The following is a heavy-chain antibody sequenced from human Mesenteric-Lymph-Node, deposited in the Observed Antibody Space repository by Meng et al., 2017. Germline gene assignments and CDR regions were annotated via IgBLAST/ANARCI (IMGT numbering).Heavy chain of an antibody. Sequence: SETLSLTCTVSGGSISSGSYYWSWIRQPAGKGLEWIGRIYTSGSTNYNPSLKSRVTISVDTSKNQFSLKLSSVTAADTAVYYCARFRLRCLCGMDVWGQGTTVTVSS. J-gene: IGHJ6*02. CDR1: GGSISSGSYY. CDR2: IYTSGST. V-gene: IGHV4-61*02. D-gene: IGHD5-12*01. CDR3: ARFRLRCLCGMDV.